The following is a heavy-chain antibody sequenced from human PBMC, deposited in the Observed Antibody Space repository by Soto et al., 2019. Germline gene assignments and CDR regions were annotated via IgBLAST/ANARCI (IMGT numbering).Heavy chain of an antibody. CDR2: IYYSGST. Sequence: SETLSLTCTVSGGSISSYYWSWIRQPPGKGLEWIGYIYYSGSTNYNPSLKSRVTISVDTSKNQFSLKLSSVTAADTAVYYCARHTGPYYYYYMDVWGKGTTVTVSS. CDR3: ARHTGPYYYYYMDV. D-gene: IGHD4-4*01. J-gene: IGHJ6*03. CDR1: GGSISSYY. V-gene: IGHV4-59*08.